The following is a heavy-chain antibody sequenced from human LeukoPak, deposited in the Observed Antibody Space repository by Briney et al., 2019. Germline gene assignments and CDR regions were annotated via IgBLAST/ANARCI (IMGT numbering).Heavy chain of an antibody. CDR2: ISSSSRTI. J-gene: IGHJ4*02. Sequence: GGSLRLSCAASEFTFSSYSMNWVRQAPGKGLEWISYISSSSRTIYYADSVKGRFTISRDNAKNSLFLQMNSLRADDTAVYYCARDPMHIGYCSGGICYSGLFDYWGQGTPLTVSS. CDR3: ARDPMHIGYCSGGICYSGLFDY. CDR1: EFTFSSYS. V-gene: IGHV3-48*04. D-gene: IGHD2-15*01.